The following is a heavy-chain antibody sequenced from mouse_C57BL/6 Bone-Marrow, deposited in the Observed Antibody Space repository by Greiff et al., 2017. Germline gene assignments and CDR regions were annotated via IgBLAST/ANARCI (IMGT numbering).Heavy chain of an antibody. D-gene: IGHD1-1*01. CDR1: GYTFTDYY. V-gene: IGHV1-19*01. CDR3: AIPYYYGSSYGFAY. CDR2: INPYNGGT. Sequence: EVQLQQSGPVLVKPGASVKMSCKASGYTFTDYYMNWVKQSHGKSLEWIGVINPYNGGTSYNQKFKGKATLTVDKSSSTAYMALNSLTSEDSAVYYCAIPYYYGSSYGFAYWGQGTLVTVSA. J-gene: IGHJ3*01.